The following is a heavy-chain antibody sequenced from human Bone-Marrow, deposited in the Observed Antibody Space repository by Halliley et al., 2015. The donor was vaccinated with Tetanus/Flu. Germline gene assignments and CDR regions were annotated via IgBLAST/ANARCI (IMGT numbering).Heavy chain of an antibody. D-gene: IGHD2-21*02. Sequence: KGLQWMGFIFPADSDPKYGPSFQGQVTISVDKSVNPAYLQWSSLKASDSGIYFCARVTNSSDYWGQGTLVTVSS. CDR2: IFPADSDP. J-gene: IGHJ4*02. CDR3: ARVTNSSDY. V-gene: IGHV5-51*01.